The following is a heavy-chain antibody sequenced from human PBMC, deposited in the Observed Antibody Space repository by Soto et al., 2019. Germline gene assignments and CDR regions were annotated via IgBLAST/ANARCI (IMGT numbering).Heavy chain of an antibody. Sequence: EVQLLESGGGLVQPGGSLRLSCAASGFTFSSYAMSWVRQAPGKGLEWVSAISGSGGSTYYADSVKGRFTISRGNSKNTLYLQRNSLRTEDTAVYYCAKGGRVTTVTTLAYWSQGTLVTVSS. CDR2: ISGSGGST. D-gene: IGHD4-17*01. J-gene: IGHJ4*02. CDR1: GFTFSSYA. CDR3: AKGGRVTTVTTLAY. V-gene: IGHV3-23*01.